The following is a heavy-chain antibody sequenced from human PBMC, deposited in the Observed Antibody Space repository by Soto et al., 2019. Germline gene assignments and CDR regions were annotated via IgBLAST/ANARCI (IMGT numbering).Heavy chain of an antibody. V-gene: IGHV3-30-3*01. J-gene: IGHJ6*02. Sequence: GGSLRLSCVASGFTFDTYGIHWVRQAPGKGMQWVALISYEGSNTYYADSVRGRFTISRDNSKNTLYLQMNTLRPEDTGLYYCARVTPGNNLYYFSGLDFWGQGTSVTVSS. CDR2: ISYEGSNT. CDR3: ARVTPGNNLYYFSGLDF. CDR1: GFTFDTYG. D-gene: IGHD1-1*01.